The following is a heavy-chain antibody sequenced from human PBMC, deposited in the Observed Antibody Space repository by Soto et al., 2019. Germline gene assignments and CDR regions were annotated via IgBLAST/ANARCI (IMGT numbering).Heavy chain of an antibody. Sequence: QVQLQESGPRLVKPSETLSLSCTVSGGSMRMYYWTWIRQSPGKGLEWIGYVYHSGRANYDRSLKSRVTISVDTFKNQFSLELRSVTAEDTAVYYCARAGGHCYGSAAYDPNWFDAWGQGTLVTVSS. CDR1: GGSMRMYY. D-gene: IGHD5-18*01. J-gene: IGHJ5*02. V-gene: IGHV4-59*01. CDR2: VYHSGRA. CDR3: ARAGGHCYGSAAYDPNWFDA.